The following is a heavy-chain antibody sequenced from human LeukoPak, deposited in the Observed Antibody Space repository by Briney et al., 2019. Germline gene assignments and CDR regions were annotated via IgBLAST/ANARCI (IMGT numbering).Heavy chain of an antibody. D-gene: IGHD3-16*02. V-gene: IGHV4-30-2*01. CDR2: INPSGST. J-gene: IGHJ4*02. Sequence: SETLSLTCAVSGGSISRGGYSWSWIRQPPGKGLEWIGYINPSGSTYYIPSLKSRVSISMHRSTNQFSLNLTSVTAADTAAYYCARVVRPNDYLDYWGQGTLVTVSS. CDR1: GGSISRGGYS. CDR3: ARVVRPNDYLDY.